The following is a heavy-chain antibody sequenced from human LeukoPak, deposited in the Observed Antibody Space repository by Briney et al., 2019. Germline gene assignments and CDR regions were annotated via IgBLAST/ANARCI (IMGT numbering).Heavy chain of an antibody. D-gene: IGHD3-22*01. J-gene: IGHJ4*02. V-gene: IGHV1-69*13. CDR3: ARSYDSSGYYYFH. Sequence: GASVKVSCKASGGTFSSYAISWVRQAPGQGLEWMGGITPIFGTANYAQKFQGRVTITADESTSTAYMELSSLRSEDTAVYYCARSYDSSGYYYFHWGQGTLVTVSS. CDR2: ITPIFGTA. CDR1: GGTFSSYA.